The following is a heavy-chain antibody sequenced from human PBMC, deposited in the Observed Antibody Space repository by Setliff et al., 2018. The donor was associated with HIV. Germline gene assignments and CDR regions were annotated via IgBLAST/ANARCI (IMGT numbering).Heavy chain of an antibody. CDR2: VYYNGNT. CDR3: ARAIVVIPDDIPVGAFDI. J-gene: IGHJ3*02. CDR1: GGSINSHY. V-gene: IGHV4-59*11. Sequence: SETLSRTCSVPGGSINSHYWSWIRQTPGKGLECIGYVYYNGNTNNNPSLRSRVTISIDTSNNQFSLNLRSVTAADTGVYFCARAIVVIPDDIPVGAFDIWGQGTTVTVSS. D-gene: IGHD2-15*01.